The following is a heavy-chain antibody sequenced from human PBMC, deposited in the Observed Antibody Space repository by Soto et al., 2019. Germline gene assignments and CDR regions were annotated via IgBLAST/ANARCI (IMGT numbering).Heavy chain of an antibody. Sequence: PGGSLRLSCAASGFTFSSYAMHWVRQAPGKGLEWVAVISYDGSNKYYADSVKGRFTISRDNSKNTLYLQMNSLRAEDTAVYYCARGTMVRGGGYYYGMDVWGQGTTVTVSS. CDR2: ISYDGSNK. J-gene: IGHJ6*02. CDR3: ARGTMVRGGGYYYGMDV. D-gene: IGHD3-10*01. CDR1: GFTFSSYA. V-gene: IGHV3-30-3*01.